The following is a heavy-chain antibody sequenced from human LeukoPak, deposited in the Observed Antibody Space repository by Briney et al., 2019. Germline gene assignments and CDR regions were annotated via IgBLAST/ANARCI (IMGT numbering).Heavy chain of an antibody. CDR2: IRSKVYSYAT. V-gene: IGHV3-73*01. Sequence: GGSLRLSCAASGFTFSGSAMHWVRQASTKGLEWVGRIRSKVYSYATTYAASVKGRLTISRDDSKNTAYLQMNSLKTEDTAVYYCSTTLVGGIDYWGQGTLVTVSS. CDR3: STTLVGGIDY. CDR1: GFTFSGSA. J-gene: IGHJ4*02. D-gene: IGHD1-26*01.